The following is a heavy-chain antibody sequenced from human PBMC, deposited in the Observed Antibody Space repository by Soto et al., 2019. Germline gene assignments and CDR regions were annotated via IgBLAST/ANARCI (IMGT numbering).Heavy chain of an antibody. D-gene: IGHD4-4*01. J-gene: IGHJ6*02. V-gene: IGHV5-10-1*01. Sequence: GESLKISCKGSGYSFTSYWISWVRQMPGKGLEWMGRTDPSDSYTNYSPSFQGHVTISADKSISTAYLQWSSLKASDTAMYYCARFTVTAYYYYGMDVWGQGTTVTVSS. CDR1: GYSFTSYW. CDR2: TDPSDSYT. CDR3: ARFTVTAYYYYGMDV.